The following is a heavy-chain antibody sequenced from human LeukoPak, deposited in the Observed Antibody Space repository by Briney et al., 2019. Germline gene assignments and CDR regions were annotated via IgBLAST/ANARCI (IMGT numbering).Heavy chain of an antibody. CDR1: GLTFSSYA. D-gene: IGHD2-8*01. CDR2: LGGSCGST. CDR3: AKRVSPYYYYYGMDV. V-gene: IGHV3-23*01. Sequence: PGGSMRPSCAASGLTFSSYAMSWVRQPPGKGLEWVSALGGSCGSTYYADSVKGRFTISRDNSKNTLYLQMNRLRAEDTAVYYCAKRVSPYYYYYGMDVWGQGTTVTVSS. J-gene: IGHJ6*02.